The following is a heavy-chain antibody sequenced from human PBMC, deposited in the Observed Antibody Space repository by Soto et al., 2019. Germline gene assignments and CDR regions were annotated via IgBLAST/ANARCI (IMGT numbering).Heavy chain of an antibody. CDR3: ARATIFGVHGWFDP. Sequence: GGSLRLSCAASGFTFSSYGMHWVRQAPGKGLEWVAVISYDGSNKYYADSVKGRFTISRDNSKNTLYLQMNSLRAEDTAVYYCARATIFGVHGWFDPWGQGTLVTVSS. CDR2: ISYDGSNK. V-gene: IGHV3-30*03. J-gene: IGHJ5*02. CDR1: GFTFSSYG. D-gene: IGHD3-3*01.